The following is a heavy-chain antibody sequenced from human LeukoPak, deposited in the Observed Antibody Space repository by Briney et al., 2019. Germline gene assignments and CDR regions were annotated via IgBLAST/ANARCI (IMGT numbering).Heavy chain of an antibody. CDR1: GGSITSSSYY. J-gene: IGHJ4*02. V-gene: IGHV4-61*02. CDR3: AGMSSGWSLGYFDY. CDR2: IYTSGST. D-gene: IGHD6-19*01. Sequence: SETLSLTCTVSGGSITSSSYYWSWIRQPAGKGLEWIGRIYTSGSTNYNPSLKSRVTISVDTSKNQFSLKLSSVTAADTAVYYCAGMSSGWSLGYFDYWGQGTLVTVSS.